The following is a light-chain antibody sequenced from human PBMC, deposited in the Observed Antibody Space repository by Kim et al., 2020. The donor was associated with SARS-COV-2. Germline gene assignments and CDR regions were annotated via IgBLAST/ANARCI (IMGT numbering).Light chain of an antibody. CDR1: QTISTY. CDR2: AAS. Sequence: SASVGDRVTITCRASQTISTYVNWYQQKPGKPPRVLISAASNLQSGVPSRFSGSGSGTGFTLTITSLQVEDLATYYCQQSYSTPYTFGQGTKLEI. V-gene: IGKV1-39*01. J-gene: IGKJ2*01. CDR3: QQSYSTPYT.